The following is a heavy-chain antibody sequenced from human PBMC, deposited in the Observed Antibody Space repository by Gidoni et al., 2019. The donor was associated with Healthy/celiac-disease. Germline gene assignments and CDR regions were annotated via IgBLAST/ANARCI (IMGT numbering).Heavy chain of an antibody. J-gene: IGHJ4*02. CDR3: ARECDYYGSGSYCKFDY. CDR1: GFTFRGMG. CDR2: ISSSSSYI. V-gene: IGHV3-21*01. Sequence: EVQLVESGGGLVKPGGSLRLSCAASGFTFRGMGMNWVRQAPGKGLEWVSFISSSSSYIDYADSVKGRFTISRDNAKNSLYLQMNSLRAEDTAVYYCARECDYYGSGSYCKFDYWGQGTVVTVSS. D-gene: IGHD3-10*01.